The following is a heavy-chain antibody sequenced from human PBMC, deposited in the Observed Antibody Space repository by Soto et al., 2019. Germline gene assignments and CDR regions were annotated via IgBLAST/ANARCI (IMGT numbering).Heavy chain of an antibody. D-gene: IGHD3-10*01. CDR2: ISGSGGST. V-gene: IGHV3-23*01. Sequence: GGSLRLSCTASGFIFSGYAMSWVRQAPGKGLEWVSAISGSGGSTYYADSVKGRFTISRDNSKNTLYLQMNSLRAEDTAVYYCAKGWDYYGPRFDYWGQGTLVTVSS. J-gene: IGHJ4*02. CDR3: AKGWDYYGPRFDY. CDR1: GFIFSGYA.